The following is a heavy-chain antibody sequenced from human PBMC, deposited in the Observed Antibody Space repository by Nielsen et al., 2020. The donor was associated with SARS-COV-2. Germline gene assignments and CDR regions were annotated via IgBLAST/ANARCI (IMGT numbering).Heavy chain of an antibody. CDR1: GFTFSDYY. Sequence: GESLKISYAASGFTFSDYYMSWIRQAPGKGLEWIAYISISGTSTNYADSVRGRFTISRDNAENSLYLQMNSLRAEDTAVYYCARRYSSSSGAFDYWGQGTLVTVSS. J-gene: IGHJ4*02. V-gene: IGHV3-11*06. D-gene: IGHD6-6*01. CDR2: ISISGTST. CDR3: ARRYSSSSGAFDY.